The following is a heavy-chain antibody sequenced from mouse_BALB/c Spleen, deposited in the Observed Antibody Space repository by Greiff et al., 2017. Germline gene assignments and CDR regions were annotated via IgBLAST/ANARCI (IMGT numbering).Heavy chain of an antibody. V-gene: IGHV14-4*02. CDR2: IDPENGDT. J-gene: IGHJ2*01. Sequence: VHVKQSGAELVRSGASVKLSCTASGFNIKDYYMHWVKQRPEQGLEWIGWIDPENGDTEYAPKFQGKATMTADTSSNTAYLQLSSLTSEDTAVYYCNTQNWDYLDYWGQGTTLTVSS. CDR1: GFNIKDYY. D-gene: IGHD4-1*01. CDR3: NTQNWDYLDY.